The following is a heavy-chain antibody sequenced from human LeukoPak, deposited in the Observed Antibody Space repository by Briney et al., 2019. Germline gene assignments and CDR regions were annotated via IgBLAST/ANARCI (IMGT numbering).Heavy chain of an antibody. V-gene: IGHV4-34*01. CDR1: GGSFSGYS. CDR3: ARGQDYGGNSDYWYFDL. D-gene: IGHD4-23*01. J-gene: IGHJ2*01. CDR2: IDHSGST. Sequence: PSETLSLTCAVYGGSFSGYSWSWIRQPPGKGLEWTGEIDHSGSTNYNPSLKSRVSISADTSKNQFSLKVNSVTAADTAVYYCARGQDYGGNSDYWYFDLWGRGTLVTVSS.